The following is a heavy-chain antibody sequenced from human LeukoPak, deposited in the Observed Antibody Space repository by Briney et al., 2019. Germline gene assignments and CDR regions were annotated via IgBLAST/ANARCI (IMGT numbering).Heavy chain of an antibody. CDR2: IYYTGNT. Sequence: PSETLSLTCTVSGGSIDSSSYYWGWIRQPPGKGLEWIGSIYYTGNTYYKPSLESRVTISVDTSKNQFSLKLSSMTAADTAVYYCARGGVSSGWAYYYYYYAMDVWGQGTTVTVSS. CDR1: GGSIDSSSYY. V-gene: IGHV4-39*01. CDR3: ARGGVSSGWAYYYYYYAMDV. D-gene: IGHD6-19*01. J-gene: IGHJ6*02.